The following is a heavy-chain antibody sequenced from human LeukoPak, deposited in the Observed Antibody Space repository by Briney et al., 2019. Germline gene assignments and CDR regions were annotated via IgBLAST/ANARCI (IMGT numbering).Heavy chain of an antibody. CDR2: IYYSGST. CDR3: ARVDYYFDY. V-gene: IGHV4-59*01. J-gene: IGHJ4*02. CDR1: GSSISSYY. Sequence: PSETLSLTCTVSGSSISSYYWSWIRQPPGKGLEWIGYIYYSGSTNYNPSLKSRVTISVDTSKNQFSLKLSSVTAADTAVYYCARVDYYFDYWGQGTLVTVSS.